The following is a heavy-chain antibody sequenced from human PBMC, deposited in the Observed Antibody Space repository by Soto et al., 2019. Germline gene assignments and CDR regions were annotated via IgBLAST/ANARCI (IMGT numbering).Heavy chain of an antibody. CDR1: GYTFTSYA. D-gene: IGHD3-22*01. V-gene: IGHV1-3*01. CDR3: ARSEYGSSGYSDNWFDP. CDR2: INAGNGNT. J-gene: IGHJ5*02. Sequence: ASVKVSCKASGYTFTSYAMHWVRQAPGQRLEWMGWINAGNGNTKYSQKFQGRVTITRDTSASTAYMELSSLRSEDTAVYYCARSEYGSSGYSDNWFDPWGQGTLVTVSS.